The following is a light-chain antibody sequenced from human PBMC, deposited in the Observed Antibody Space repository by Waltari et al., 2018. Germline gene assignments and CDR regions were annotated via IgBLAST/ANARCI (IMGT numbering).Light chain of an antibody. Sequence: QSALTQPASVSGSPGQSITISCTGTSSDIGYYNFVSWYQHHPNKAPKLILYEVNYRPSGVSDRFSGSKSGNTASLTISGLQAEDEADYYCNSFISSTTWLFGGGTKVTVL. CDR2: EVN. CDR1: SSDIGYYNF. CDR3: NSFISSTTWL. J-gene: IGLJ3*02. V-gene: IGLV2-14*01.